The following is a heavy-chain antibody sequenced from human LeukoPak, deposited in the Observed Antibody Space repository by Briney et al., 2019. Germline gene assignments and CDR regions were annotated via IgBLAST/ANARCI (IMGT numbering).Heavy chain of an antibody. J-gene: IGHJ4*02. Sequence: GGSLRLSCAASGFTFTSYAMHWVRQAPGKGLEWVAVISFAGDIYYYADSVKGRFTISRDNSRSTLYLHMNSLRAEDTAVYYCARDFYFRSSSWQLFDYWGQGTLVTVSS. V-gene: IGHV3-30*04. CDR3: ARDFYFRSSSWQLFDY. CDR2: ISFAGDIY. D-gene: IGHD6-13*01. CDR1: GFTFTSYA.